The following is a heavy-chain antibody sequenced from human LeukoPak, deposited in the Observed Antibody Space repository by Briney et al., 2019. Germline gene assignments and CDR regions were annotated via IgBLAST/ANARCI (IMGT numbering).Heavy chain of an antibody. CDR1: GYTFTGYY. D-gene: IGHD3-10*01. J-gene: IGHJ6*03. Sequence: ASVKVSCKASGYTFTGYYIHWVRRAPGQGLEWLGRITPNSGGTDYAQRFQGRVTMTRDTSISTAYMELSRLRSDDTAVYYCARDGANKVRGVHYFYMDVWGKGTTVTVSS. CDR2: ITPNSGGT. CDR3: ARDGANKVRGVHYFYMDV. V-gene: IGHV1-2*06.